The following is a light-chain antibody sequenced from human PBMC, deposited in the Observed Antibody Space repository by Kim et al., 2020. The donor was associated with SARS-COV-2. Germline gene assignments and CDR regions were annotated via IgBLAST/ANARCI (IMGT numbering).Light chain of an antibody. CDR3: CACTESRTLI. Sequence: QSALTQPASVSGSPGQSITISCLGTKSDIGNNDRVSWYQHHPGKAPQLVLYDVIKRPSGISTRFSGSKSGNTASLTISGLHSEDEATYYCCACTESRTLIFGGGTLLTVL. CDR2: DVI. CDR1: KSDIGNNDR. J-gene: IGLJ2*01. V-gene: IGLV2-23*02.